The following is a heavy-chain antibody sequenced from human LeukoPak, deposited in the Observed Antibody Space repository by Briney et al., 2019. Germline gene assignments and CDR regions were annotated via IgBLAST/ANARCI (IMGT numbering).Heavy chain of an antibody. D-gene: IGHD2-15*01. J-gene: IGHJ5*02. V-gene: IGHV4-4*09. CDR3: ARRVCSSRICYPGWDNWFDP. CDR2: IYSGST. CDR1: GGSLNSNYY. Sequence: SETLSLTCTVSGGSLNSNYYWNWIRQAPGKSLGWIGYIYSGSTHYNPSLESRVTISVDTSKNQFSLKLRSVTAADTAVYYCARRVCSSRICYPGWDNWFDPWGQGTLVTVSS.